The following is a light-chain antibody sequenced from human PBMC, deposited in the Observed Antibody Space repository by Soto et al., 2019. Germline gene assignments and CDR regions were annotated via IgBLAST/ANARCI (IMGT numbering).Light chain of an antibody. Sequence: QSVLTQPPSASGTPGQRVTISCSGSSSNIGSNYVYWYQQLPGTAPKLLIYSNNQRPSGVPDRFSGSKSGTSASLAISGLRSEYEADYYCAAWDDSLSGHVVFGGGTKLTGL. J-gene: IGLJ2*01. CDR2: SNN. CDR1: SSNIGSNY. V-gene: IGLV1-47*02. CDR3: AAWDDSLSGHVV.